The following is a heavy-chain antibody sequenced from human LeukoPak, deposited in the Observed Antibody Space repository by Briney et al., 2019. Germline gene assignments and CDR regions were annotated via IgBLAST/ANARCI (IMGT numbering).Heavy chain of an antibody. J-gene: IGHJ6*02. CDR2: ISYDGSNK. V-gene: IGHV3-30-3*01. CDR1: GFTFSSYA. CDR3: ARLYCSSTSCLGIQRAHQIQPASYPYYYHGMDV. D-gene: IGHD2-2*01. Sequence: GGSLRLSCAASGFTFSSYAMHWVRQAPGKGLEWVAVISYDGSNKYYADSVKGRFTISRDNSKNTLYLQVNSLRAEDTAVYYCARLYCSSTSCLGIQRAHQIQPASYPYYYHGMDVWGQGTTVTVSS.